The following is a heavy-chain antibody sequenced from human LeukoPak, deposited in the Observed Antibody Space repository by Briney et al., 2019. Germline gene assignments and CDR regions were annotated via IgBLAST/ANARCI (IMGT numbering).Heavy chain of an antibody. D-gene: IGHD3-10*01. V-gene: IGHV5-51*01. CDR3: ARHRGTMVRGVTPLDY. CDR1: GYRFSSYW. CDR2: IYPGDSDT. Sequence: GESLKISCRCSGYRFSSYWIAWVRQMPGKGLEWMGVIYPGDSDTRYSPSFQGQVTISADKSISTAYLQWSSLKASDTAMYYCARHRGTMVRGVTPLDYWGQGTLVTVSS. J-gene: IGHJ4*02.